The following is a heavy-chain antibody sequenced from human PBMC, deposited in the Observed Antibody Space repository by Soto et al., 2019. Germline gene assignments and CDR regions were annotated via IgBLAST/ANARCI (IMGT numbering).Heavy chain of an antibody. CDR1: GFTFDDYA. V-gene: IGHV3-9*01. CDR3: AKDLGYCSGGSCSEWWYFDL. D-gene: IGHD2-15*01. CDR2: ISWNSGSI. J-gene: IGHJ2*01. Sequence: EVQLVESGGGLVQPGRSLRLSCAASGFTFDDYAMHWVRQAPGKGLEWVSGISWNSGSIGYADSVKGRFTISRDNAKNALYLQMNSMRAEDTALYYCAKDLGYCSGGSCSEWWYFDLWGRGTLVTVSS.